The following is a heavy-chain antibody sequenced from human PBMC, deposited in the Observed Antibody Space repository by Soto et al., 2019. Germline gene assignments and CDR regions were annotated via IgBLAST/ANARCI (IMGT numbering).Heavy chain of an antibody. CDR3: AKGANSNFPGGSYYYYMDV. CDR2: ISGSGGST. D-gene: IGHD4-4*01. CDR1: GFTFSSYA. V-gene: IGHV3-23*01. Sequence: EVQLLESGGGLVQPGGSLRLSCAASGFTFSSYAMSWVRQAPGKGLEWVSAISGSGGSTYYADSVKGRFTISRDNSKNTLYLQMNSLRADDTAVYYCAKGANSNFPGGSYYYYMDVWGKGTTVTVSS. J-gene: IGHJ6*03.